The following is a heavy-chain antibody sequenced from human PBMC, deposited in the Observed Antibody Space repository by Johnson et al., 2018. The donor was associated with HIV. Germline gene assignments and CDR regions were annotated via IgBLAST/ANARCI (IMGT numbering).Heavy chain of an antibody. V-gene: IGHV3-13*01. D-gene: IGHD1-26*01. CDR3: ARAPPGWELPDI. J-gene: IGHJ3*02. Sequence: VQLVESGGVVVQPGGSLRLSCAASGITFSSYDMHWVRQATGKGLEWVSAIGTAGDTYYPGSAKGRFTISRKNSKNTLYLQMNSLRAEDTAVYYCARAPPGWELPDIWGQGTMVTVSS. CDR2: IGTAGDT. CDR1: GITFSSYD.